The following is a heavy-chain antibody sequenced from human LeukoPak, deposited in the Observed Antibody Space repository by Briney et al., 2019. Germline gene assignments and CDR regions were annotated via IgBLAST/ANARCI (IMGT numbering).Heavy chain of an antibody. V-gene: IGHV1-8*01. J-gene: IGHJ4*02. CDR2: MNPNSGNT. CDR3: ARGWINSIRREDPLGY. D-gene: IGHD2-21*01. Sequence: ASAKVSCKASGYTFTSYDINWVRQATGQGLEWMGWMNPNSGNTGYAQKFQGRVTMTRNTSISTAYMELSSLRSEDTAVYYCARGWINSIRREDPLGYWGQGTLVTVSS. CDR1: GYTFTSYD.